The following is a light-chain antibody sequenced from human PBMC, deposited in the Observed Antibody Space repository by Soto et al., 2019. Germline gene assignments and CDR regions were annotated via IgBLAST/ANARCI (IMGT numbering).Light chain of an antibody. V-gene: IGKV3-20*01. CDR3: QLYSGSPWT. CDR2: GVS. Sequence: EIVVTQSPGTLSLCPGERATLSCRASQSINNKYLAWYQQEPGQTPRLLIHGVSIRATGIPDRFSGSGSGTDFTLTISRLEPEDFPVYYCQLYSGSPWTFGQGTKV. CDR1: QSINNKY. J-gene: IGKJ1*01.